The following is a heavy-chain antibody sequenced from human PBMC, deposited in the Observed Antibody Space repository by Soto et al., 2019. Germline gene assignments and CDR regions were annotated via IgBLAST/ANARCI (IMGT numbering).Heavy chain of an antibody. CDR1: GGSISSGGYY. CDR3: ARAGYCGGDCWGSFDF. Sequence: QVQLQESGPGLVKPSQTLSLTCAVSGGSISSGGYYWSWIRQHPGKGLEWIGYIHNSGSTYYNPSLKSRVTISVDTSKNQFSLKLSSGTAADTAVYYCARAGYCGGDCWGSFDFWGRGTLVTVS. J-gene: IGHJ2*01. V-gene: IGHV4-31*11. D-gene: IGHD2-21*02. CDR2: IHNSGST.